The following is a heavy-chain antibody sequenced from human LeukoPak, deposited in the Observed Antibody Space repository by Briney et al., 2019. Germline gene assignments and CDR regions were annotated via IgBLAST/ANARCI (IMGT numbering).Heavy chain of an antibody. J-gene: IGHJ4*02. CDR2: ISYDGSNK. V-gene: IGHV3-30*18. D-gene: IGHD3-10*01. CDR1: GFTFSSYG. CDR3: AKEYYAKYYFGY. Sequence: GGSLRLSCAASGFTFSSYGMHWVRQAPGKGLEWVAVISYDGSNKYSADSVKGRFTISRDNSKNTLYLQMNSLRAEDTAVYYCAKEYYAKYYFGYWGQGTLVTVSS.